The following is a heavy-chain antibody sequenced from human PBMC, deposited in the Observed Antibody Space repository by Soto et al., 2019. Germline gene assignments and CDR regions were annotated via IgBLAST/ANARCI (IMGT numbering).Heavy chain of an antibody. D-gene: IGHD6-6*01. CDR3: ARERPDGARLDP. Sequence: SETLSLPCTVSGGSISSGDYYWSWIRQPPGKGLEWIGYIYHSGSTYYNPSLKSRVTISVDTSKNQFSLKLSSVTAADTAVYYCARERPDGARLDPWGQGTLVTVSS. CDR2: IYHSGST. J-gene: IGHJ5*02. V-gene: IGHV4-30-4*01. CDR1: GGSISSGDYY.